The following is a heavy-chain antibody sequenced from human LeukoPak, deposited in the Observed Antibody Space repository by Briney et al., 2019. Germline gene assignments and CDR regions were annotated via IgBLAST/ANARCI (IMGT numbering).Heavy chain of an antibody. J-gene: IGHJ6*02. CDR2: IYYSGST. D-gene: IGHD2-21*01. Sequence: QTLSLTCTFSGGPISRGAYYWNWIRQHPGKGLGWIGYIYYSGSTYYNPSLKSRVIISVDTSKNQFSLKLSSVTAADTAVYYCARDRGGDGMDVWGQGTTVTVSS. CDR3: ARDRGGDGMDV. V-gene: IGHV4-31*03. CDR1: GGPISRGAYY.